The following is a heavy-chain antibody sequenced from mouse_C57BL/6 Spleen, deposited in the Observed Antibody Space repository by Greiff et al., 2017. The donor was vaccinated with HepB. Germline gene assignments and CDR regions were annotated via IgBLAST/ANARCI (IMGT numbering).Heavy chain of an antibody. D-gene: IGHD1-1*01. J-gene: IGHJ4*01. CDR3: ARYHGSSPPYAMDY. CDR2: IYPGGGYT. CDR1: GYTFTNYW. Sequence: QVQLQHSGAELVRPGTSVKMSCKASGYTFTNYWIGWAKQRPGHGLEWIGDIYPGGGYTNYNEKFKGKATLTADKSSSTAYMQFSSLTSEDSAIYYCARYHGSSPPYAMDYWGQGTSVTVSS. V-gene: IGHV1-63*01.